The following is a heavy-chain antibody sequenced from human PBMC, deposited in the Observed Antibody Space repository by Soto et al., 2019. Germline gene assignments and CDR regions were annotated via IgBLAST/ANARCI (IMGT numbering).Heavy chain of an antibody. CDR3: ARRGLVGATTFDY. CDR2: IYYSGST. V-gene: IGHV4-39*01. D-gene: IGHD1-26*01. J-gene: IGHJ4*02. Sequence: SETLSLTCTVSGGSISSSRSYWGWIRQPPGKGLECIGSIYYSGSTYYSPSLKSRVTISVDTSKNQFSLKLSSVTAADTAVYYCARRGLVGATTFDYWGQATLVTVSS. CDR1: GGSISSSRSY.